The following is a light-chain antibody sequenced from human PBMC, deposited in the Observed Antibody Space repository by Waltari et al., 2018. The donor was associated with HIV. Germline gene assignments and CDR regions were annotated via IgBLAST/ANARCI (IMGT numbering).Light chain of an antibody. Sequence: SSELTQDPAVSVALGQTVRITCQGDSLRRYYASWYQQKPGQAHILVIYGKNNRPSGIPDRFSGSTSGNIDSLTITGAQAEDEADYYCYSRDSSGNHLVFGGGTKLTVL. CDR2: GKN. J-gene: IGLJ2*01. CDR1: SLRRYY. V-gene: IGLV3-19*01. CDR3: YSRDSSGNHLV.